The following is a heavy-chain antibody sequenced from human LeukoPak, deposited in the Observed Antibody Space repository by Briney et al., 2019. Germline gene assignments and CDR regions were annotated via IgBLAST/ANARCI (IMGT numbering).Heavy chain of an antibody. CDR1: GFTFSNYA. Sequence: GGSLRLSCAASGFTFSNYAMSWVRQAPGKGLEWVSAITASDGTTYCADSVKGRFTISRDNSKNTLYLQMNSLRAEDTAVYYCAKDKVFHYYDSSGYSSLFDYWGQGTLVTVSS. J-gene: IGHJ4*02. CDR2: ITASDGTT. V-gene: IGHV3-23*01. D-gene: IGHD3-22*01. CDR3: AKDKVFHYYDSSGYSSLFDY.